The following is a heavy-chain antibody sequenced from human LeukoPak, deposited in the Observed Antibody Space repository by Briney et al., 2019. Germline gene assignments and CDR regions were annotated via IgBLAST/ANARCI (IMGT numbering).Heavy chain of an antibody. V-gene: IGHV7-4-1*02. J-gene: IGHJ6*02. CDR1: GYTFTSYG. D-gene: IGHD2-2*01. CDR3: ARKIPFVVVMDV. CDR2: INTNTGNP. Sequence: ASVKVSCKASGYTFTSYGVNWVRQAPGQGLEWMGWINTNTGNPTYAQGLTGRFVFSLDTSVSTAYLQISSLQAEDSAVYYRARKIPFVVVMDVWGQGTTVTVSS.